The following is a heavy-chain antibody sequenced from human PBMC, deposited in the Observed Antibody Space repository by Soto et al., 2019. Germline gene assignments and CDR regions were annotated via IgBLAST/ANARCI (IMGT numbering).Heavy chain of an antibody. V-gene: IGHV3-30*18. J-gene: IGHJ6*02. CDR3: ANEREYDLWSGYSALGGMDV. Sequence: HPGGSLRLSCAASGFTFSSYGMHWVRQAPGKGLEWVAVISYDGSNKYYADSVKGRFTISRDNSKNTLYLQMNSLRAEDTAVYYCANEREYDLWSGYSALGGMDVWGQGTTVTVSS. CDR1: GFTFSSYG. CDR2: ISYDGSNK. D-gene: IGHD3-3*01.